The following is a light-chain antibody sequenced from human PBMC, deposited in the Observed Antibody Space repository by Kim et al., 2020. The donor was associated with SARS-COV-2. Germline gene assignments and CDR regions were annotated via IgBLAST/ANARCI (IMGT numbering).Light chain of an antibody. CDR1: SGHSSYA. Sequence: QAVVTQSPSASASLGASVKLTCTLSSGHSSYAIAWHQQQPEKGPRFLMKLNSDGSHTKGDGIPHRFSGSSSGAERYLTISSLQSEDEADYYCQTWGTGIRVFGGGTQLTVL. V-gene: IGLV4-69*01. CDR2: LNSDGSH. CDR3: QTWGTGIRV. J-gene: IGLJ3*02.